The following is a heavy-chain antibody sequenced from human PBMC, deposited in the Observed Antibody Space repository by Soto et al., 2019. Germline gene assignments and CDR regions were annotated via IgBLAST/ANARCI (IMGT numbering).Heavy chain of an antibody. D-gene: IGHD2-2*01. J-gene: IGHJ4*02. CDR1: GFTFSIYT. V-gene: IGHV3-21*01. Sequence: EVHLVESGGGLVKPGGSLRLSCTASGFTFSIYTMNWVRQAPGKGLEWVSSISSRDNYIYYADSVKGRLPISRDNANNSLDLLMNSLRAEDTAVYYCARGGYCSSTGCYGLDHWGQGTLVTVSS. CDR3: ARGGYCSSTGCYGLDH. CDR2: ISSRDNYI.